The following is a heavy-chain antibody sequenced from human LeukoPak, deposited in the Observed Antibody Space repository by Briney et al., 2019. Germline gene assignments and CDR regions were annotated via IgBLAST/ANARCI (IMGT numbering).Heavy chain of an antibody. CDR2: VHYSGTT. J-gene: IGHJ4*02. CDR1: DGSITNYD. D-gene: IGHD4-17*01. V-gene: IGHV4-59*01. CDR3: ATGYGDFRVEGRYFYS. Sequence: SETLSLTCTVSDGSITNYDWSWVRQPPGKGLEFIGHVHYSGTTNYNPSLRSRVTISIDTSKKHFFLKLKSVTAADTAVYYCATGYGDFRVEGRYFYSWGQGTLFTVSS.